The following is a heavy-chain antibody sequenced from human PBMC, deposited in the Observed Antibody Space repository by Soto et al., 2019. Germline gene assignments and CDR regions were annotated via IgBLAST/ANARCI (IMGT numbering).Heavy chain of an antibody. CDR1: GFTFNMYA. CDR2: IGGSGANT. CDR3: ARTITGYFWAGAY. D-gene: IGHD1-1*01. V-gene: IGHV3-23*01. Sequence: GGALRLSCAASGFTFNMYAMSWVRQAPGKGLEWVSGIGGSGANTFYADFVKGRFTNSRDNSKNTLYLQMDSLRAEDKAIYNCARTITGYFWAGAYWGQGTLVTVSS. J-gene: IGHJ4*02.